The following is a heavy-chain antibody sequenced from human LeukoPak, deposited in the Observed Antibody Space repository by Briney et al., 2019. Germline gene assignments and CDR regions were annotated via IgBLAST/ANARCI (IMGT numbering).Heavy chain of an antibody. J-gene: IGHJ3*02. CDR3: ARDFWVGETAFDI. CDR2: ISSNGGRT. Sequence: PGGSLRLSRAASGFTFSSYAFHWVRQAPGKGLEYVSAISSNGGRTYYANSVKGRFTISRDNSKTTLYLQMGRLRAEDMAVYYCARDFWVGETAFDIWGQGTMVTVSS. CDR1: GFTFSSYA. V-gene: IGHV3-64*01. D-gene: IGHD3-3*01.